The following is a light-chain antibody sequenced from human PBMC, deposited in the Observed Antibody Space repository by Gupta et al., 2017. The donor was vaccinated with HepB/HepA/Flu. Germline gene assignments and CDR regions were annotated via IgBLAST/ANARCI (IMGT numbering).Light chain of an antibody. J-gene: IGLJ2*01. CDR1: SLRSYY. CDR2: GKN. CDR3: NYQVSSGNHGG. V-gene: IGLV3-19*01. Sequence: SSELTQDPAMSVALGQTVRITCQGDSLRSYYARWYQQKPGQAPVLVIYGKNNRPSGIPDRFSGSSAGNTDSLTITGAQAEDEADDYGNYQVSSGNHGGFGGGTKLTVL.